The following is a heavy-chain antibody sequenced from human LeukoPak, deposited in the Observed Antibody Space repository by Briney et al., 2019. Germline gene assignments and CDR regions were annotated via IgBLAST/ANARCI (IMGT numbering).Heavy chain of an antibody. D-gene: IGHD3-22*01. CDR1: GGSISSYY. V-gene: IGHV4-4*07. Sequence: SETLSLTCTVSGGSISSYYWSWIRQPAGKGLEWIGRIYTSGSTNYNPSLKSRVTMSVDTSKNQFSLKLSSVTTADTAVYYCARLRGLVVDNWFDPWGQGTLVTVSS. CDR3: ARLRGLVVDNWFDP. J-gene: IGHJ5*02. CDR2: IYTSGST.